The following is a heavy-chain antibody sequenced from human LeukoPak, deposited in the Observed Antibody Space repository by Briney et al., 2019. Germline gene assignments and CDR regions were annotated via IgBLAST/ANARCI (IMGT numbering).Heavy chain of an antibody. J-gene: IGHJ4*02. V-gene: IGHV1-2*02. CDR3: ARWMTTVITPDY. Sequence: ASVKVSCKASGYTFNGYYLHWVRQAPGQGLEWMGWINPNSGGTNYAQRFQGRVTMTRDTSISTAYMELSRLRSDDTAVYYCARWMTTVITPDYWGQGTLVTVSS. CDR1: GYTFNGYY. CDR2: INPNSGGT. D-gene: IGHD4-11*01.